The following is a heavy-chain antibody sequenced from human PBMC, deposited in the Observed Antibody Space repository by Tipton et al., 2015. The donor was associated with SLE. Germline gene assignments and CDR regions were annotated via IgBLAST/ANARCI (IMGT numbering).Heavy chain of an antibody. CDR2: INHSGST. D-gene: IGHD5-12*01. J-gene: IGHJ4*02. CDR3: ARRRYSGYDSHYFGY. V-gene: IGHV4-34*01. Sequence: LRLSCAVYGGSFSGYYWSWIRQPPGKGLEWIGEINHSGSTNYNPSLKSRVTISVDTSKNQFSLKLSSVTAADTAVYYCARRRYSGYDSHYFGYWGQGTLVTVSS. CDR1: GGSFSGYY.